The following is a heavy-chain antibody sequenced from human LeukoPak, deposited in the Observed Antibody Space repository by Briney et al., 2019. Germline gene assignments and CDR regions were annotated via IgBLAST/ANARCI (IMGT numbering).Heavy chain of an antibody. J-gene: IGHJ4*02. Sequence: SETLSLTCAVYGGSFSGYYWSWIRQPPGKGLEWIGEINHSGSTNYNPSLKSRVTISVDTSKNQFSLKLSSVTAADTAVYYCARVPPSMDVFDYWGQGTQVTVSS. CDR1: GGSFSGYY. V-gene: IGHV4-34*01. D-gene: IGHD3/OR15-3a*01. CDR3: ARVPPSMDVFDY. CDR2: INHSGST.